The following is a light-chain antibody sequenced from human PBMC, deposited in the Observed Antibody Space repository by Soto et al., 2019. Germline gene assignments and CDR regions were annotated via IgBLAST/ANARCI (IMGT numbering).Light chain of an antibody. J-gene: IGKJ1*01. CDR2: DAS. V-gene: IGKV1-5*01. Sequence: DIQMTQSPSTLSASVGDRVTITCRASQTISSWLAWYQQKPGKPPKLLIFDASTLQRGVPSRFSGSGSGTEFTLTISSLQPDDFATYYCQHYNSYSEAFGQGTKVDI. CDR3: QHYNSYSEA. CDR1: QTISSW.